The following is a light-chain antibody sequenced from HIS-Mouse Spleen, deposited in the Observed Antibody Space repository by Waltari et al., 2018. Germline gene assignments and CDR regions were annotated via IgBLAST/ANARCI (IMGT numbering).Light chain of an antibody. CDR1: NIGSKS. CDR3: QVWDSSSDHRV. Sequence: SYVLTQPPSVSVAPGQTARITCGGNNIGSKSWHWYQQKPGQAPVRAVYDDSDRPSGIPARFSGSNSGNTATLTISRVEAGDEADYYCQVWDSSSDHRVFGGGTKLTVL. CDR2: DDS. V-gene: IGLV3-21*02. J-gene: IGLJ3*02.